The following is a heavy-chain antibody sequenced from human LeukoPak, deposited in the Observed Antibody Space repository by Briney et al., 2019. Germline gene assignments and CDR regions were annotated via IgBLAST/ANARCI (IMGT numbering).Heavy chain of an antibody. CDR2: INSDGTTT. CDR3: ARPLDRLASPFDY. V-gene: IGHV3-74*01. CDR1: GFTLSTYS. D-gene: IGHD2-21*01. Sequence: GGSLCLSCAASGFTLSTYSMHWVRQAPGKGLVWVSRINSDGTTTTYADSVKGRFTISRDNAKNTLYLQMNSLRAEGTAVYYCARPLDRLASPFDYWELETLVTVSS. J-gene: IGHJ4*02.